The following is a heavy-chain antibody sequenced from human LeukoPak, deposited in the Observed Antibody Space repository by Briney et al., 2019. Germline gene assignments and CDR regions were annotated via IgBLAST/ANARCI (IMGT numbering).Heavy chain of an antibody. V-gene: IGHV3-7*01. CDR1: GFTFSAFW. CDR3: ARLSIAVSGSDY. Sequence: GGSLRLSCAASGFTFSAFWMSWVRQAPGKGLEWVANIKQEGSEKYYVDSVKGRFTISRDNAKNSLYLQMNSLRAEDTAVYYCARLSIAVSGSDYWGQGTLVTVSS. CDR2: IKQEGSEK. D-gene: IGHD6-13*01. J-gene: IGHJ4*02.